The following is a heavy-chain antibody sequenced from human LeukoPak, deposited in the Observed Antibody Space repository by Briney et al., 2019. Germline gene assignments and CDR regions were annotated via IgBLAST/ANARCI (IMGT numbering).Heavy chain of an antibody. Sequence: TGGSLRLSCAASGFTVSSNYMTWVRQAPGKGLEWVSVIYNSGTTFFADSVKGRFTISRDNSKNTLYLQMNSLRTEDTAVYYRASGGSYFDISGYYFYWGQGTLVTVSS. CDR2: IYNSGTT. CDR3: ASGGSYFDISGYYFY. V-gene: IGHV3-66*01. J-gene: IGHJ4*02. D-gene: IGHD3-22*01. CDR1: GFTVSSNY.